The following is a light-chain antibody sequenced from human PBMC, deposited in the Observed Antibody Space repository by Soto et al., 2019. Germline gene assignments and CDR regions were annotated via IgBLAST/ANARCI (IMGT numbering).Light chain of an antibody. V-gene: IGLV2-14*01. Sequence: QSALTQRASVSGSPGQSITISCTGTSSDVGGYNYVSWYQQHPGKASKLMIYEVSNRPSGVSNRFSGSKSGNTASLTISGLQAEDEADYYCSSYTSSSTLVVFGEGTKLTVL. CDR1: SSDVGGYNY. CDR3: SSYTSSSTLVV. CDR2: EVS. J-gene: IGLJ2*01.